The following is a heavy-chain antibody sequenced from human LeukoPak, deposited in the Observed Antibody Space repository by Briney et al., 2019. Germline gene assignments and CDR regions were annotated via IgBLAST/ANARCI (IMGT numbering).Heavy chain of an antibody. V-gene: IGHV3-48*03. D-gene: IGHD1-1*01. Sequence: PGGSLRLSCAASGFTFSSYGMNWVRQAPGKGLEWVSFIGSSGTIMYYADSVKGRFTISRDNAKNLLYLQMNSLRAEDTAVYYCARTTYGDYWGQGTLVTVSS. CDR1: GFTFSSYG. CDR2: IGSSGTIM. CDR3: ARTTYGDY. J-gene: IGHJ4*02.